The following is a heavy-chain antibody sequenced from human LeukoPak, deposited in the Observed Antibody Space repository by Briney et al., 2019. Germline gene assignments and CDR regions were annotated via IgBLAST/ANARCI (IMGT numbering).Heavy chain of an antibody. CDR2: ISAYNGNT. D-gene: IGHD2-15*01. V-gene: IGHV1-18*01. J-gene: IGHJ3*02. CDR1: GYTFTSYG. CDR3: ARDPRPIVVVVAATPHAFDI. Sequence: ASVKVSCKASGYTFTSYGISWVRQAPGQGLEWMGWISAYNGNTNYAQKHQGRVTMTTDTSTSTAYMELRSLRSDDTAVYYCARDPRPIVVVVAATPHAFDIWGQGTMVTVSS.